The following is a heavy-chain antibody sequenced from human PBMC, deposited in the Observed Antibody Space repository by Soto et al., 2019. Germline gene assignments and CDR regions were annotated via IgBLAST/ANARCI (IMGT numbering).Heavy chain of an antibody. J-gene: IGHJ4*02. Sequence: QVQLVQSGAEVKKPGASVKVSCKASGYTFSSYAFSWVRQAPGQGLEWMGWISAYNGNTNNAKKFQGRVTMTTETXXXXXXXXXXXXXXXXXXXXXXXXXXXXXDYWGQGTLVTVSS. CDR3: XXXXXXXDY. CDR1: GYTFSSYA. CDR2: ISAYNGNT. V-gene: IGHV1-18*01.